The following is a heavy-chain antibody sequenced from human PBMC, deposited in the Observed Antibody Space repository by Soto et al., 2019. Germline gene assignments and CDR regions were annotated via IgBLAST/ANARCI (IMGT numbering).Heavy chain of an antibody. CDR1: GDSISTRSNY. CDR3: AREGPPIRAHNPPEYFQH. V-gene: IGHV4-39*02. Sequence: SDTLSLTCTVSGDSISTRSNYWAWILHPPGKGLEWIGSIYYTGGTYYNPSLKSRVTLFLDTSKNQFSLNLNSVTAADTAVYYCAREGPPIRAHNPPEYFQHWGQGTPVTVSS. CDR2: IYYTGGT. J-gene: IGHJ1*01.